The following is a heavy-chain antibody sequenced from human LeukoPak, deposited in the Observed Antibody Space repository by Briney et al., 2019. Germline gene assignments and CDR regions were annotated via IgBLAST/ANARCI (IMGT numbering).Heavy chain of an antibody. CDR3: ARGTRPDSSGYTYYYYGMDV. CDR2: ISNSGSTI. Sequence: GGSLRLSCAASGFTFSDYYMSWIRQAPGKGLEWLSYISNSGSTIYYADSVKGRFTISRDNAKNSLYLQMNSLRAEDTAVYYCARGTRPDSSGYTYYYYGMDVWGQGTTVTVSS. CDR1: GFTFSDYY. V-gene: IGHV3-11*01. J-gene: IGHJ6*02. D-gene: IGHD3-22*01.